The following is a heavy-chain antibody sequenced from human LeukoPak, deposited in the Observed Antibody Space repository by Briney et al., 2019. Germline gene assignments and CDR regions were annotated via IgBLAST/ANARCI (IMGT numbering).Heavy chain of an antibody. CDR1: GYTFSSYA. CDR3: ANFERTVAGPYNWFDP. V-gene: IGHV3-23*01. CDR2: ISGSGGNT. J-gene: IGHJ5*02. Sequence: AGGCLRLSCTASGYTFSSYAMSWVRQAPGKGLEWVSAISGSGGNTYYADSVKGRFTISRDNSKNTLYLQMNSLRAEDTAIYYCANFERTVAGPYNWFDPWGQGTRVTVSS. D-gene: IGHD6-19*01.